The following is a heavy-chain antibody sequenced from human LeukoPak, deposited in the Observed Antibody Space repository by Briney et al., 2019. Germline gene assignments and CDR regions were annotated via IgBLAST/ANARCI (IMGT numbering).Heavy chain of an antibody. CDR1: GYIFTGYY. CDR2: INPNSGGT. D-gene: IGHD5-18*01. J-gene: IGHJ4*02. V-gene: IGHV1-2*02. CDR3: ALAGDTAMVSSVY. Sequence: GASVKVSCKASGYIFTGYYMHWVRQAPGQGREWMGWINPNSGGTNYAQKFQGRVTMTRDTSISTAYMELSRLRSDDTAVYYCALAGDTAMVSSVYWGPGTLVTVSS.